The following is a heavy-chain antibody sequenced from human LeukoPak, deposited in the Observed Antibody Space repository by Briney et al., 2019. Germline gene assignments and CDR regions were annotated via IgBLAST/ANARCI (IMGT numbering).Heavy chain of an antibody. D-gene: IGHD6-13*01. J-gene: IGHJ4*02. CDR1: GFTFSSYA. Sequence: AGGSLRLSCAASGFTFSSYAMHWVHQAPGKGLEWVDNIKQDGSEKYYVDSVKGRFTISRDNAKNSLYLQMNSLRAEDTAVYYCARGGVTAAAGPFDYWGQGTLVTVSS. V-gene: IGHV3-7*01. CDR2: IKQDGSEK. CDR3: ARGGVTAAAGPFDY.